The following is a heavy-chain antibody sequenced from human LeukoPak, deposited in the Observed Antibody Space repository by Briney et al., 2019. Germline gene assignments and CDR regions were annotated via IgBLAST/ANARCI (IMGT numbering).Heavy chain of an antibody. CDR2: IYTSGST. J-gene: IGHJ4*02. CDR3: ARGPTDRKGGTYYYDSSSSTYYFDY. D-gene: IGHD3-22*01. CDR1: GGSISSYY. V-gene: IGHV4-4*07. Sequence: SETLSLTCTVSGGSISSYYWSWIRQPAGKGLEWIGRIYTSGSTNYNPSLKSRVTMSVDTSKNQFSLKLSSVTAADTAVYYCARGPTDRKGGTYYYDSSSSTYYFDYWGQGTLVTVSS.